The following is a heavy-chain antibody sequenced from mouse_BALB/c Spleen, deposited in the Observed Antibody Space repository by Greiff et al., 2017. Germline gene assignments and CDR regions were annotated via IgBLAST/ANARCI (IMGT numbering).Heavy chain of an antibody. J-gene: IGHJ2*01. V-gene: IGHV14-3*02. CDR1: GFTITDSY. CDR3: ARETYYGSSYFDY. Sequence: EVQLQQSGAELVKPGASVKLSCTASGFTITDSYMHWVKQRPEQGLEWIGRIDPANGNTKYDPKFQGKATVTADTSSNTAYLQLSSLTSEDTAVYYCARETYYGSSYFDYWGQGTTLTVSS. CDR2: IDPANGNT. D-gene: IGHD1-1*01.